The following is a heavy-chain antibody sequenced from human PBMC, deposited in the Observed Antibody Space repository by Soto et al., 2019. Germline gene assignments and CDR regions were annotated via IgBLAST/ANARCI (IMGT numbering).Heavy chain of an antibody. CDR1: GFTFSSYG. CDR3: ELYDSSGYYSD. CDR2: ISYDGSNK. J-gene: IGHJ4*02. V-gene: IGHV3-30*03. Sequence: GGSLRLSCAASGFTFSSYGMHWVRQAPGKGLEWVAVISYDGSNKYYADSVKGRFTISRDNSKNTLYLQMNSLRAEDTAVYYCELYDSSGYYSDWGQGTLVTVPQ. D-gene: IGHD3-22*01.